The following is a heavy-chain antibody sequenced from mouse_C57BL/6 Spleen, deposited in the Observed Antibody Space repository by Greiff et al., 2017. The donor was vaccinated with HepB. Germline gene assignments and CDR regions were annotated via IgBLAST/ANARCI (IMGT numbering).Heavy chain of an antibody. CDR1: GFTFSDYG. D-gene: IGHD1-1*01. Sequence: EVMLVESGGGLVKPGGSLKLSCAASGFTFSDYGMHWVRQAPEKGLEWVAYISSGSSTIYYADTVKGRFTISRDNAKNTLFLQRTSLRSEDTAMYYCASPVADYYAMDYWGQGTSVTVSS. CDR2: ISSGSSTI. CDR3: ASPVADYYAMDY. J-gene: IGHJ4*01. V-gene: IGHV5-17*01.